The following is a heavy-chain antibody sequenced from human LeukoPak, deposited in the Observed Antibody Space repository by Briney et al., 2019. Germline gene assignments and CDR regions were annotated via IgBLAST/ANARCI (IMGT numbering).Heavy chain of an antibody. V-gene: IGHV3-21*01. CDR3: ARRLVAALDGMDV. D-gene: IGHD2-15*01. Sequence: GGSLRLSCAASGFTFSSYSINWVRQAPGKGLEWVSSISSSSRYIYYADSVKGRFTISRDNAKNSLYLQMNSLRAEDTAVYYCARRLVAALDGMDVWGQGTTVTVSS. J-gene: IGHJ6*02. CDR2: ISSSSRYI. CDR1: GFTFSSYS.